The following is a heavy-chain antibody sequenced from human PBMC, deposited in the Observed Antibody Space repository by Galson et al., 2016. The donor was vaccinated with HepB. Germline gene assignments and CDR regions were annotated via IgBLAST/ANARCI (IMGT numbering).Heavy chain of an antibody. V-gene: IGHV1-8*02. Sequence: SVKVSCKASGPTFASYDITWVRQATGQGLEWMGWMNPNSGNSGYAQKFQGRVTMTRDSSITTAYMELSSLRSEDTAVYYCARNSPYYYYYGMDVWGKGTAVTVSS. CDR3: ARNSPYYYYYGMDV. CDR1: GPTFASYD. D-gene: IGHD4-23*01. CDR2: MNPNSGNS. J-gene: IGHJ6*04.